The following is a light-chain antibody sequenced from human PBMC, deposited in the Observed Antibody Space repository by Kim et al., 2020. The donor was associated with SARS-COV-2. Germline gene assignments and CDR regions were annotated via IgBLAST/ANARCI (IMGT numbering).Light chain of an antibody. CDR3: SSWASTTSYV. V-gene: IGLV2-14*03. CDR1: RLDVGGYNY. J-gene: IGLJ1*01. CDR2: DVH. Sequence: QSALTQPASVSGSPGQSITISCTGTRLDVGGYNYVSWYQQHPGKAPKLMFYDVHNRPTGVSDRFSGSKSGNTASLTISGLQAEDEADYYCSSWASTTSYVFGTGTKVTVL.